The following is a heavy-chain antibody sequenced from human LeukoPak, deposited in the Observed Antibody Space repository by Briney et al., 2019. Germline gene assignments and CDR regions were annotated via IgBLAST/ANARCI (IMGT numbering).Heavy chain of an antibody. CDR3: ARALGSCTNGICYTEFDY. Sequence: GGSLRLSCAASGFPFSYYAMQWVRRAPGKGLEWVGVISNDGSNKSYADSVKGRFTISRDNSKSTLFVQMNSLRAEDTAVYYCARALGSCTNGICYTEFDYWGQGTLVTVSS. CDR1: GFPFSYYA. V-gene: IGHV3-30*01. J-gene: IGHJ4*02. D-gene: IGHD2-8*01. CDR2: ISNDGSNK.